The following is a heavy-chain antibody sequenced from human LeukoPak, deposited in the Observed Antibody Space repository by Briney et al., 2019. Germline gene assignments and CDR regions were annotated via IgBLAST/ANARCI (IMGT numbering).Heavy chain of an antibody. CDR2: IYYSGNT. CDR1: GGSISSSAYY. V-gene: IGHV4-39*07. J-gene: IGHJ5*02. D-gene: IGHD6-13*01. Sequence: SETLSLTCSVSGGSISSSAYYWGWIRQPPGQGLEWIGSIYYSGNTYFNPSLKSRVTISVDTSKNQFSLKLTSVTAADTAVYYCARVLAAAGNNWFDPWGQGTLVTVSS. CDR3: ARVLAAAGNNWFDP.